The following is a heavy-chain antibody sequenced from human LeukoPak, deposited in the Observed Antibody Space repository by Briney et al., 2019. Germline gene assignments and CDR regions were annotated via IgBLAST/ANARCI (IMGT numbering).Heavy chain of an antibody. V-gene: IGHV3-66*01. CDR2: FYRGGTT. J-gene: IGHJ4*02. CDR3: AKAEWPGCFGS. CDR1: GFTVSSSY. D-gene: IGHD3-3*01. Sequence: HPGGSLRLFCAAPGFTVSSSYMSWVRQAPGKGLDWVSVFYRGGTTWFADSVKGRFSISTDNSKNTLYLQMKSLRAEDTAVYYCAKAEWPGCFGSWGQGTLVTVSS.